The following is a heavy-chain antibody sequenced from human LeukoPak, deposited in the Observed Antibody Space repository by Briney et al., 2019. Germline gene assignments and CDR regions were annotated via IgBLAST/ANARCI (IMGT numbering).Heavy chain of an antibody. CDR2: FDPEDGET. D-gene: IGHD3-16*02. Sequence: ASVRVSCKVSGYTLTELSMHWVRQAPGKGLEWMGGFDPEDGETIYAQKFQGRVTMTEDTSTDTAYMELSSLRSEDTAVYYCATGGYDYVWGSYRSPEYFQHWGQGTLVTVSS. CDR1: GYTLTELS. V-gene: IGHV1-24*01. CDR3: ATGGYDYVWGSYRSPEYFQH. J-gene: IGHJ1*01.